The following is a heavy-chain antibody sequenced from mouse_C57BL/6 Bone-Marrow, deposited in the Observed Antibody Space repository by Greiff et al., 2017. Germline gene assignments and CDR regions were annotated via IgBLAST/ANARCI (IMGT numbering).Heavy chain of an antibody. J-gene: IGHJ4*01. D-gene: IGHD2-14*01. V-gene: IGHV5-4*01. Sequence: LMESGGGLVKPGGSLKLSCAASGFTFSSYAMSWVRQTPEKRLEWVATISDGGSYTYYPDNVKGRFTISRDNAKNNLYLQMSHLKSEDTAMYYCAREEEVPYYWGQGTSVTVSS. CDR2: ISDGGSYT. CDR1: GFTFSSYA. CDR3: AREEEVPYY.